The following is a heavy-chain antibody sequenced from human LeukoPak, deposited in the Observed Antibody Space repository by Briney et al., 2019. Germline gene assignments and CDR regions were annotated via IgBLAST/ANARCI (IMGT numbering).Heavy chain of an antibody. V-gene: IGHV3-23*01. CDR3: AKGSRGSCSRTYCYPFDY. CDR1: GFTFSNYA. D-gene: IGHD2-2*01. Sequence: GGSLRLSCAASGFTFSNYAMSWVRQAPGKGLEWVSGINGSGGSTNYADSVKGRFTISRDNSKHTLYLQMNRLRAEDTAVYYCAKGSRGSCSRTYCYPFDYWGQGTLVAVSS. J-gene: IGHJ4*02. CDR2: INGSGGST.